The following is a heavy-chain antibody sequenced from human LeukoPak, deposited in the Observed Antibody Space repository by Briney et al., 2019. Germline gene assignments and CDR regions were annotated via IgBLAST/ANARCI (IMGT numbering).Heavy chain of an antibody. CDR2: MNPNSGNT. J-gene: IGHJ4*02. D-gene: IGHD1-26*01. CDR3: ARGQDGSYYGYFDY. CDR1: GYTFTSYD. Sequence: GASVKVSCKASGYTFTSYDINWVRQATGQGLEWMGWMNPNSGNTGYAQKFQGRVTITRNTSISTAYMELSSLRPEDTAVYYCARGQDGSYYGYFDYWGQGTLVTVSS. V-gene: IGHV1-8*03.